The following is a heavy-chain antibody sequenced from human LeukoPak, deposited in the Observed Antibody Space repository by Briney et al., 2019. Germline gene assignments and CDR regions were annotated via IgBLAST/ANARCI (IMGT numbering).Heavy chain of an antibody. J-gene: IGHJ5*02. D-gene: IGHD6-25*01. CDR1: GFTFSSYE. Sequence: GSLRLSCAASGFTFSSYEMNWVRQAPGKGLEWIGEINHSGGTNYNPSLKSRVTMSVDTSKKQFSLKLSSVTAADTAVYYCARLKVPYTSGLAPWGQGTLVTVSS. CDR2: INHSGGT. V-gene: IGHV4-34*01. CDR3: ARLKVPYTSGLAP.